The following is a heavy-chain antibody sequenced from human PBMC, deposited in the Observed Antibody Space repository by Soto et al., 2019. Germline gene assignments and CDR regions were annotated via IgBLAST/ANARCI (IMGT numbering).Heavy chain of an antibody. CDR3: AKEKYYYDSSGYYLYFDY. CDR1: GFTFSSYG. CDR2: ISYDGSNK. V-gene: IGHV3-30*18. Sequence: QVQLVESGGGVVQPGRSLRLSCAASGFTFSSYGMHWVRQAPGKGLEWVAVISYDGSNKYYADSVKGRFTISRDNSKNTRYLKMNSLRAEETAVYYCAKEKYYYDSSGYYLYFDYGGQGTLVTVS. D-gene: IGHD3-22*01. J-gene: IGHJ4*02.